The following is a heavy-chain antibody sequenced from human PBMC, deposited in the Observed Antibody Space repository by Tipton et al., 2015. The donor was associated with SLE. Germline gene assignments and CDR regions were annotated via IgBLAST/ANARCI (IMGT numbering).Heavy chain of an antibody. Sequence: TLSLTCTVIGGSISGFYWIWVRQPPGKGLEWIGSIYYSGSTYYNPSLKSRVTISVDTSKNQFSLELSSVTAADTAVYYCARETEDTGWIHSRDYIYYYYYVDVWGQGTTVTVSS. V-gene: IGHV4-39*07. CDR1: GGSISGFY. CDR2: IYYSGST. D-gene: IGHD6-19*01. CDR3: ARETEDTGWIHSRDYIYYYYYVDV. J-gene: IGHJ6*03.